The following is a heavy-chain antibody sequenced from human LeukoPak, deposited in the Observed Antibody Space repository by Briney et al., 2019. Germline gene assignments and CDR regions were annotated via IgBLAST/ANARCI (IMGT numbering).Heavy chain of an antibody. CDR2: IYHSGST. D-gene: IGHD3-16*02. J-gene: IGHJ4*02. CDR3: ARDPNYDYVWGSYPAADY. V-gene: IGHV4-39*07. CDR1: GGSISRSSYY. Sequence: SETLFLTCIVSGGSISRSSYYWGWIRQPPGKGLEWIGSIYHSGSTYYNPSLKSRVTISVDTSKNQFSLKLSSVTAADTAVYYCARDPNYDYVWGSYPAADYWGQGTLVTVSS.